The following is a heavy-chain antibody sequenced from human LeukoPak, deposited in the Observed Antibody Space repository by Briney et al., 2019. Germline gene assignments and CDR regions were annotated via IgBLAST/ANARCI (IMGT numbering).Heavy chain of an antibody. CDR2: INHSGST. CDR3: ARDDGPYYDYVWGSYRRQPFDY. CDR1: GGSFSGYY. D-gene: IGHD3-16*02. J-gene: IGHJ4*02. Sequence: SETLSLTCAVYGGSFSGYYWSWIRQPPGKGLEWIGEINHSGSTNYNPSLKSRVTISVDTSKNQFSLKLSSVTAADTAVYYCARDDGPYYDYVWGSYRRQPFDYWGQGTLVTVSS. V-gene: IGHV4-34*01.